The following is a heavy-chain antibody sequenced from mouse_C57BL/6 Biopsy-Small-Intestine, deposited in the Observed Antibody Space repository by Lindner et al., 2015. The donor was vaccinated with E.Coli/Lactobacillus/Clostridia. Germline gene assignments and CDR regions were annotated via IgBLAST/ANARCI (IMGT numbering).Heavy chain of an antibody. V-gene: IGHV1-84*01. CDR3: ARGSSYYPGPFAY. CDR1: GYTLTDYF. CDR2: IYPGSGNT. J-gene: IGHJ3*01. D-gene: IGHD2-10*01. Sequence: VQLQESGPELVKPGASVKIYCKTSGYTLTDYFINWVKQRPGQGPEWIGWIYPGSGNTKNNVKFQGKATLTVDTSSSTAYMQLSSLTSEDSAVYFCARGSSYYPGPFAYWGQGTLVTVSA.